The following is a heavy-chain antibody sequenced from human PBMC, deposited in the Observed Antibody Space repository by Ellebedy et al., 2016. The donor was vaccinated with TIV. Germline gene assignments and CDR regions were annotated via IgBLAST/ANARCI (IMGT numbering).Heavy chain of an antibody. D-gene: IGHD1-20*01. CDR3: ARDNWNGLASDY. J-gene: IGHJ4*02. CDR2: IENDGTDK. V-gene: IGHV3-7*04. Sequence: PGGSLRLSCEVYGFTYDIFWMSWVRQAPGKGLEWVANIENDGTDKYYVDSMKGRFTISRDNARNSLYLQMTSLRAEDTAVYYCARDNWNGLASDYWGQGTLVTVSS. CDR1: GFTYDIFW.